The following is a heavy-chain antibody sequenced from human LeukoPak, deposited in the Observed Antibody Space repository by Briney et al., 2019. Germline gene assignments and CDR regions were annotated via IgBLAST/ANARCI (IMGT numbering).Heavy chain of an antibody. CDR1: GFTLTTYD. V-gene: IGHV3-23*01. Sequence: GGSLRLSCAASGFTLTTYDMSWVRQAPGKGLEWVSTISVSGINTYYADSVKGRFTISRDNSKNTLSLQMNSLRADDTAVYYCAKTKWFGELSCFDYWGQGTLVTVSS. D-gene: IGHD3-10*01. CDR2: ISVSGINT. CDR3: AKTKWFGELSCFDY. J-gene: IGHJ4*02.